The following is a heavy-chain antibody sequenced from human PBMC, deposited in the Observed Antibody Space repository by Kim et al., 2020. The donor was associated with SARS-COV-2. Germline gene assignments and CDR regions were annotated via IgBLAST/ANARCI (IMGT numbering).Heavy chain of an antibody. D-gene: IGHD6-19*01. Sequence: GGSLRLSCAASGFTFSNYWMIWVRQAPGKGLEWVANINHDGSDKYNVDSVRCRFSISRDNAKTAMYLQMNIRRAETTAGDYCARGSGPGNSSGHGTLVTV. CDR1: GFTFSNYW. CDR3: ARGSGPGNS. J-gene: IGHJ5*01. CDR2: INHDGSDK. V-gene: IGHV3-7*01.